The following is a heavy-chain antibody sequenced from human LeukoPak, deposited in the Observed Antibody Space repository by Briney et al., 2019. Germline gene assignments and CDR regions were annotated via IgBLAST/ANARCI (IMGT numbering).Heavy chain of an antibody. CDR2: IYHSGSN. J-gene: IGHJ3*02. CDR1: GGSFSGYY. D-gene: IGHD3-16*02. V-gene: IGHV4-34*01. Sequence: SETLSLTCAVYGGSFSGYYWSWIRQPPGKGLEWIGEIYHSGSNNYNPSLKSRVTISVDTSKNQFSLKLSSVTAADTAVYYCARGCYDYVWGSYRTMNAFDIWGQGTMVTVSS. CDR3: ARGCYDYVWGSYRTMNAFDI.